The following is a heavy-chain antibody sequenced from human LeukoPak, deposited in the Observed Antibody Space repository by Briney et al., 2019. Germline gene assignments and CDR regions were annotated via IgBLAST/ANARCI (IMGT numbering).Heavy chain of an antibody. J-gene: IGHJ3*02. CDR3: ARGGELTSFYDAFDI. V-gene: IGHV1-2*04. CDR1: GYTFTGYY. CDR2: FNPNSGGT. D-gene: IGHD2-2*01. Sequence: ASVKVSCKASGYTFTGYYMHWVRQAPGQGLEWMGWFNPNSGGTNYAQKFQGWVTMTRDTSISTAYMELSRLRSDDTAVYYCARGGELTSFYDAFDIWGQGTMVTVSS.